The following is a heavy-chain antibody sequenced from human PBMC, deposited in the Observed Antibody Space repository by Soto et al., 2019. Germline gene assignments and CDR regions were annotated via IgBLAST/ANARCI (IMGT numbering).Heavy chain of an antibody. CDR3: AKQGPYYDSSSDI. V-gene: IGHV3-23*01. D-gene: IGHD3-22*01. CDR2: ISGSGGST. CDR1: GLSFIHYT. Sequence: GVSLRLSCAACGLSFIHYTMQYVRQAPGKGLELVSVISGSGGSTYYADSVKGRFTISRDNSKNTLYLQMNSLRAEDTAVYYCAKQGPYYDSSSDIWGQGTMVTVSS. J-gene: IGHJ3*02.